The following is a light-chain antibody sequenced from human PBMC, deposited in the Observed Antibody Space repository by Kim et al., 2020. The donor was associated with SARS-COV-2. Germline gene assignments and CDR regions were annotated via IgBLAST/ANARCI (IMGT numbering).Light chain of an antibody. Sequence: LGQTVRITCQGDILRSYYASWYQQKPGQAPVLVIYGKNNRPSGIPDRFSGSSSGNTASLTITGAQAEDEADYYCNSRDSSGNHLGVFGGGTQLTVL. CDR2: GKN. CDR1: ILRSYY. CDR3: NSRDSSGNHLGV. J-gene: IGLJ3*02. V-gene: IGLV3-19*01.